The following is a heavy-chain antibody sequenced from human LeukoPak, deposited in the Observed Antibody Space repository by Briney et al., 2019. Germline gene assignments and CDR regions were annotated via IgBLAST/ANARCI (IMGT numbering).Heavy chain of an antibody. V-gene: IGHV1-2*02. CDR2: INPNSGGT. CDR3: ARDLYSNNWFDP. Sequence: MXXVRQAPGQXXXWMGWINPNSGGTNYAQKFQGRVTMTRDTSISTAYMELSRLRSDDTAVYYCARDLYSNNWFDPWGQGTLVTVSS. D-gene: IGHD6-13*01. J-gene: IGHJ5*02.